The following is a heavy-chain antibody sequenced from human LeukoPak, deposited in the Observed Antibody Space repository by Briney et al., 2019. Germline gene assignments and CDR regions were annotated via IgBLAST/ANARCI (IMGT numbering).Heavy chain of an antibody. CDR2: ISGSGGST. CDR3: AREGTGRDAFDI. J-gene: IGHJ3*02. CDR1: GFTFSSYA. V-gene: IGHV3-23*01. D-gene: IGHD1-26*01. Sequence: GGSLRLSCAASGFTFSSYAMSWVRQAPGKGLEWVSAISGSGGSTYYADSVKGRFTISRDNARNSLYLQMNSLRAEDTAVYYCAREGTGRDAFDIWGQGTMVTVSS.